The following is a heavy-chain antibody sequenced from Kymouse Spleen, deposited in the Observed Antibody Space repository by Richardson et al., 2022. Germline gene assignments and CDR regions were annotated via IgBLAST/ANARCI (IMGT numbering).Heavy chain of an antibody. V-gene: IGHV4-31*03. CDR3: ARKYCSGGSCYPGVVRP. CDR1: GGSISSGGYY. J-gene: IGHJ5*02. Sequence: QVQLQESGPGLVKPSQTLSLTCTVSGGSISSGGYYWSWIRQHPGKGLEWIGYIYYSGSTYYNPSLKSRVTISVDTSKNQFSLKLSSVTAADTAVYYCARKYCSGGSCYPGVVRPLGPGNPGHRLL. D-gene: IGHD2-15*01. CDR2: IYYSGST.